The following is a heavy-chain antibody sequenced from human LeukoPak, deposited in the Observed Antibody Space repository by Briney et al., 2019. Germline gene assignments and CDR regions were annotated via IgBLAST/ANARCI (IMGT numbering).Heavy chain of an antibody. CDR3: AKVGNTYYYYYMDV. D-gene: IGHD1-26*01. V-gene: IGHV3-7*01. Sequence: PGGSLRLSCAASGFTFSSYWMSWVRQAPGKGLQWVANINQYGSEKYYVDSVKGRFTISRDNAKNSLYLQMNSLRDEDTTVYYCAKVGNTYYYYYMDVWGKGTTVTVSS. J-gene: IGHJ6*03. CDR1: GFTFSSYW. CDR2: INQYGSEK.